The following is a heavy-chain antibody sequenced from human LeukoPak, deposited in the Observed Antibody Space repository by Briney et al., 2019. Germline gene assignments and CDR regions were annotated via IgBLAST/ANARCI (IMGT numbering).Heavy chain of an antibody. CDR1: GDSISSSNW. CDR2: IYHSGST. CDR3: ASCHRLAVMIVVVIISDYWYFDL. D-gene: IGHD3-22*01. V-gene: IGHV4-4*02. J-gene: IGHJ2*01. Sequence: SGTLSLTCAISGDSISSSNWWRWVRQPPGKGLEWIGEIYHSGSTNYNPSLKSRVTISVDKSKNQFSLELSSLTSADTAVYYCASCHRLAVMIVVVIISDYWYFDLWGRGTLVTVSS.